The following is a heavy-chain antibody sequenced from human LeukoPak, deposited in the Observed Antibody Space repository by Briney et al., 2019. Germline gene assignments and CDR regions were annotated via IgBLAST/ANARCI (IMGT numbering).Heavy chain of an antibody. CDR2: ISGGGGST. CDR3: AKVHYYDSSGYYYYYYGMDV. V-gene: IGHV3-23*01. D-gene: IGHD3-22*01. CDR1: GFTFRDYT. J-gene: IGHJ6*02. Sequence: GGSLRLSCAASGFTFRDYTMNWVRQAPGKGLEWVSGISGGGGSTYYADSVKGRFTISRDNSKNTLYLQMNSLRAEDTAVYYCAKVHYYDSSGYYYYYYGMDVWGQGTTVTVSS.